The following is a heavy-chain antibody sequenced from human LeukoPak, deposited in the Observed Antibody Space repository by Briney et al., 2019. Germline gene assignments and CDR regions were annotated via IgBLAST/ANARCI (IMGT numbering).Heavy chain of an antibody. CDR2: INHSGST. J-gene: IGHJ1*01. Sequence: SETLSLTCAVYGGSFSGYYWSWIRQPPGKGLEWIGEINHSGSTNYNPSLKSRVTISVDTSKNQFSLKLSSVTAADTAVYYCARVRDTIFGVPQYFQHWGQGTLVTVSS. V-gene: IGHV4-34*01. D-gene: IGHD3-3*01. CDR1: GGSFSGYY. CDR3: ARVRDTIFGVPQYFQH.